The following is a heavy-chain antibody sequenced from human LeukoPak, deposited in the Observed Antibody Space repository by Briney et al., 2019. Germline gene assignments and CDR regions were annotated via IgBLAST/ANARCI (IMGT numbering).Heavy chain of an antibody. CDR1: GFTFSSYG. CDR2: IRYDGSNK. J-gene: IGHJ5*02. Sequence: PAGSLRLSCAASGFTFSSYGMHWVRQAPGKGLEWVAFIRYDGSNKYYADSVKGRFTISRDNSKNTLYLQMNSLRAEDTAVYYCAKVWFGENHFDPWGQGTLVTVSS. D-gene: IGHD3-10*01. CDR3: AKVWFGENHFDP. V-gene: IGHV3-30*02.